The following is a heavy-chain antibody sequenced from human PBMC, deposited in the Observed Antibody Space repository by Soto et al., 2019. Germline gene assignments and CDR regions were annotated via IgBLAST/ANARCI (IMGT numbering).Heavy chain of an antibody. CDR2: IYYSGST. V-gene: IGHV4-59*01. Sequence: PSETLSLTCTVSGGSISSYYWSWIRQPPGKGLEWIGYIYYSGSTNYNPSLKSRVTISVDTSKNQFSLKLSSVTAADTAVYYCARAGYYVSSGYYLDLDYWGQGTLVTVS. CDR3: ARAGYYVSSGYYLDLDY. D-gene: IGHD3-22*01. CDR1: GGSISSYY. J-gene: IGHJ4*02.